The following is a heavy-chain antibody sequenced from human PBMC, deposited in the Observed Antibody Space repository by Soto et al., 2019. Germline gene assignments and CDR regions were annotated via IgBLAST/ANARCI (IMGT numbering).Heavy chain of an antibody. V-gene: IGHV1-2*04. CDR2: INPNSGGT. Sequence: ASVKVSCKASGYTFTGYYMHWVRQAPGQGLEWMGWINPNSGGTNYAQKFQGWVTMTRDTSISTAYMELSRLRSDDTAVYYCAISVAGPYNRFDPWGQGTLVTVSS. J-gene: IGHJ5*02. CDR3: AISVAGPYNRFDP. D-gene: IGHD6-19*01. CDR1: GYTFTGYY.